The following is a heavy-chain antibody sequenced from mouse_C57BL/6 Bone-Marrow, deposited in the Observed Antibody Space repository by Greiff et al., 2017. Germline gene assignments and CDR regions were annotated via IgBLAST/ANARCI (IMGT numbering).Heavy chain of an antibody. CDR2: ISYSGST. CDR3: ARRYDYDERGYYAMDY. CDR1: GYSITSDY. V-gene: IGHV3-8*01. D-gene: IGHD2-4*01. J-gene: IGHJ4*01. Sequence: EVKVEESGPGLAKPSQTLSLTCSVTGYSITSDYWNWIRKFPGNKLEYMGYISYSGSTYYNPSLKSRISITRDTSKNQYYLQLNSVTTEDTATYYCARRYDYDERGYYAMDYWGQGTSVTVSS.